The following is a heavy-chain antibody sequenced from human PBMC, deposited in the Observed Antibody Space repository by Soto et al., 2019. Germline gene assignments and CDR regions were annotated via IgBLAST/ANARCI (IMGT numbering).Heavy chain of an antibody. J-gene: IGHJ1*01. CDR2: INTDATRI. D-gene: IGHD2-21*01. Sequence: LRLSCAASGFTISGYWMHWVRQAPGKGLVWVSRINTDATRISHADSVKGRFTISRDNAKNTLYLQMNSLRIEDTAVYYCTRDHVFPDHHWGQGTLVTVSS. CDR3: TRDHVFPDHH. CDR1: GFTISGYW. V-gene: IGHV3-74*01.